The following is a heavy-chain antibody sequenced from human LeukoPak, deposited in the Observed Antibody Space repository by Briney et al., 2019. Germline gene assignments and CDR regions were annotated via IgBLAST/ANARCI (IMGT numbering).Heavy chain of an antibody. J-gene: IGHJ4*02. V-gene: IGHV1-8*01. Sequence: ASVKVSCKASGYTFTSYDINWVRQATGQGLEWMGWMNPNSGNTGYAQKFQGRVTMTRNTSISTAYMELSSLRSEDTAVYYCARTGRSGYDLGYWGQGTLVTVSS. CDR1: GYTFTSYD. CDR2: MNPNSGNT. D-gene: IGHD5-12*01. CDR3: ARTGRSGYDLGY.